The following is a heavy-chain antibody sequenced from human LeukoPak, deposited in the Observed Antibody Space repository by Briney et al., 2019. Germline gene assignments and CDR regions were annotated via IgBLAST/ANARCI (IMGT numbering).Heavy chain of an antibody. V-gene: IGHV1-8*01. Sequence: ASVKVSCKASGYTFITYDINWVRQATGQGLEWMGWMSPNSGNTGYAQKFQGRVTMTRNTAMSTAYMELSSLRSEDTAVYYCARDPQGYYDSSGYYDDYWGQGTLVTVSS. CDR2: MSPNSGNT. J-gene: IGHJ4*02. CDR3: ARDPQGYYDSSGYYDDY. CDR1: GYTFITYD. D-gene: IGHD3-22*01.